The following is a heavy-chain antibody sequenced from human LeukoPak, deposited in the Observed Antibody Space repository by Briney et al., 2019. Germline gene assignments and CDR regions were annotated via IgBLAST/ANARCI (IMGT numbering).Heavy chain of an antibody. CDR2: IYYSGST. CDR1: GGSISSSSYY. J-gene: IGHJ6*03. V-gene: IGHV4-39*07. Sequence: SETLSLTCTVSGGSISSSSYYWGWIRQPPGKGLEWIGSIYYSGSTYSNPSLKSRVTISVDTSKNQFSLKLSSVTAADTAVYYCARGAKNHYYHYMDVWGKGTTVTVSS. CDR3: ARGAKNHYYHYMDV.